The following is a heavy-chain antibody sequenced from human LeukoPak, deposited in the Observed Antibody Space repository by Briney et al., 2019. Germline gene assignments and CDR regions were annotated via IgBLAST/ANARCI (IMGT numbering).Heavy chain of an antibody. D-gene: IGHD1-26*01. J-gene: IGHJ4*02. Sequence: SETLSLTCTVSGGSISNSDYYWGWIRQPPGKGLEWIGSIYYRGSTYYNPSLESRVTLSVDTSKNQFSLKLSSVTAADTAVYYCARHRGSPYSGSYYYFDYWGQGTLVTVSS. CDR2: IYYRGST. V-gene: IGHV4-39*01. CDR1: GGSISNSDYY. CDR3: ARHRGSPYSGSYYYFDY.